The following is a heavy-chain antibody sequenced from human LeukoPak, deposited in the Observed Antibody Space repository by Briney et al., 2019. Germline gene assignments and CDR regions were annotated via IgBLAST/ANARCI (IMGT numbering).Heavy chain of an antibody. D-gene: IGHD5-24*01. CDR3: ARDQRWLQPSWFDP. Sequence: ASVKVSCKASGYTFTGYYMHWVRQAPGQGLEWMGWINPNSGGTNYAQKFQGRVTVTRDTSISTAYMELSRLRSDDTAVYYCARDQRWLQPSWFDPWGQGTLVTVSS. V-gene: IGHV1-2*02. CDR1: GYTFTGYY. J-gene: IGHJ5*02. CDR2: INPNSGGT.